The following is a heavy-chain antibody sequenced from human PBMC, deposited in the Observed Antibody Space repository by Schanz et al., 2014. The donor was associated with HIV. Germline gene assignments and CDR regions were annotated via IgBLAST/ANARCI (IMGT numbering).Heavy chain of an antibody. CDR2: INPKSGNT. CDR3: ARAGLWYNSGDYYGSAFDV. CDR1: GYPFLDYY. V-gene: IGHV1-8*02. J-gene: IGHJ3*01. Sequence: QVQLVQSGAEVKRPGASLKVSCKASGYPFLDYYIHWVRQAPSHGLEWMAWINPKSGNTGYARKFQGRVTVTINTSKRTIYMELRGLTSEDAAVYYCARAGLWYNSGDYYGSAFDVWGPGTAVTVAS. D-gene: IGHD3-3*01.